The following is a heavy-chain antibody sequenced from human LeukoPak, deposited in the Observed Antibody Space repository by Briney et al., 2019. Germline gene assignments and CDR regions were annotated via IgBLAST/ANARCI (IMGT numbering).Heavy chain of an antibody. CDR1: GGSISSSSYY. CDR2: IYYSGST. V-gene: IGHV4-39*07. D-gene: IGHD3-22*01. Sequence: PSETLSLTCTVSGGSISSSSYYWGWIRQPPGKGLEWIGSIYYSGSTYYNPSLKSRVTISVDTSKNQFSLKLSSVTAADTAVYYCARDWYYYDSSGYGAFDIWGQGTMVTVSS. CDR3: ARDWYYYDSSGYGAFDI. J-gene: IGHJ3*02.